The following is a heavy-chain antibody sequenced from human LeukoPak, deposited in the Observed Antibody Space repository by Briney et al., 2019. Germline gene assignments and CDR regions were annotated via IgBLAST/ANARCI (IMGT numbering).Heavy chain of an antibody. CDR1: GFTFSSYA. Sequence: GGSLRLSCAASGFTFSSYAMSWVRQAPGKGLEWVSAISGSGGSTYYADSVKGRFTISRDNSKNTLYLQMNSLRAEDTAVYYCAKDVAGPGDALDIWGQETMVTVSS. D-gene: IGHD6-19*01. J-gene: IGHJ3*02. V-gene: IGHV3-23*01. CDR3: AKDVAGPGDALDI. CDR2: ISGSGGST.